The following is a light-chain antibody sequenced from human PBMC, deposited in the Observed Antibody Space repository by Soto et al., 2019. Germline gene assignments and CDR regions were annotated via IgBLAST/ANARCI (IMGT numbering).Light chain of an antibody. V-gene: IGKV1-39*01. CDR3: QQTFGVPWT. CDR1: RSVGAD. Sequence: DIPMTQSPSSLSASIGDRVVITCRASRSVGADLTWYQQSPGKAPKLLIYGASNLQGGVPSRFSGSGSGTDFTLTIRSLQLEDSATYYCQQTFGVPWTFGQGSTVEIK. CDR2: GAS. J-gene: IGKJ1*01.